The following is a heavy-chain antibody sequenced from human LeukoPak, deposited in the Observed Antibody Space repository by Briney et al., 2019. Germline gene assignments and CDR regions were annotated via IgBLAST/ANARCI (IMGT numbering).Heavy chain of an antibody. D-gene: IGHD2-2*01. CDR3: AKDRESQLLLFDY. V-gene: IGHV3-23*01. CDR1: GFTFSRYA. Sequence: PGGSLRLSCAASGFTFSRYAMNWVRQAPGKGLEWVSGISSSGGTTSYADSVKGRFTMSRDNSKNTLYLQMNSLRAEDTAVYYCAKDRESQLLLFDYWGQGSLVTVSS. J-gene: IGHJ4*02. CDR2: ISSSGGTT.